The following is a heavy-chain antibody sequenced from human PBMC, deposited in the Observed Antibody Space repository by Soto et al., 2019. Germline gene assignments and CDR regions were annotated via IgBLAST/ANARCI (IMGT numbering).Heavy chain of an antibody. Sequence: GGSLRLSCAASGFTFSSYSMNWVRQAPGKGLEWVSYISSSSSTIYYADSVKGRFTMSRDNAKNSLYLKMNSLRDEDTAVYYCAREHDFWSGYSVYYFDYWGQGTLVTVSS. V-gene: IGHV3-48*02. CDR3: AREHDFWSGYSVYYFDY. CDR2: ISSSSSTI. J-gene: IGHJ4*02. D-gene: IGHD3-3*01. CDR1: GFTFSSYS.